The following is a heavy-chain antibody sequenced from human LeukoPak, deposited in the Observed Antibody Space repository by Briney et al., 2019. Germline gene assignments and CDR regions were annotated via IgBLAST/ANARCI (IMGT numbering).Heavy chain of an antibody. CDR2: IIPIFGTA. Sequence: GASVTVSCKASGGTFSSYAICWVRQAPGQGLEWMGGIIPIFGTANYAQKFQGRVTITADESTSTAYMELSSLRSEDTAVYYCARGQEYQLLLSWFGPWGQGTLVTVSS. D-gene: IGHD2-2*01. J-gene: IGHJ5*02. CDR3: ARGQEYQLLLSWFGP. CDR1: GGTFSSYA. V-gene: IGHV1-69*13.